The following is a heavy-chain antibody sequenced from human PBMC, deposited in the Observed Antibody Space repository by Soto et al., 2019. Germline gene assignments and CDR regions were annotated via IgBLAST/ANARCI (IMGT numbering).Heavy chain of an antibody. CDR3: AKLIAVIAYYYYGMDV. Sequence: PGGSLRLSCAASGFTFSSYAMSWVRQAPGKGLEWVSGISGSGGGTYYADSVKGRFTISRDNSKNTLSLQMNSLRAEDTAVYYCAKLIAVIAYYYYGMDVWGQGTTVTVSS. J-gene: IGHJ6*02. CDR1: GFTFSSYA. V-gene: IGHV3-23*01. CDR2: ISGSGGGT. D-gene: IGHD2-21*01.